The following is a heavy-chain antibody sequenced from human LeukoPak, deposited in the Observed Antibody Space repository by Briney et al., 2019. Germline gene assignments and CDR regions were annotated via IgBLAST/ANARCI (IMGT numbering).Heavy chain of an antibody. J-gene: IGHJ6*03. CDR3: ASSYSSSRGYYYYYMDV. D-gene: IGHD6-6*01. Sequence: SETLSLTCTVSGGSISSSSYYWGWIRQPPGKGLEWIGSIYYSGSTYYNPSLKSRVTISVDTSKNQFSLKLSSVTAADTAVYYCASSYSSSRGYYYYYMDVWGKGTTVTVSS. V-gene: IGHV4-39*07. CDR2: IYYSGST. CDR1: GGSISSSSYY.